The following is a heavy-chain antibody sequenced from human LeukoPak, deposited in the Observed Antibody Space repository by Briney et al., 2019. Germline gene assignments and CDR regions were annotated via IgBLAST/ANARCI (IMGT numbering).Heavy chain of an antibody. Sequence: PGGSLRLSCAASGFTFSSYGMHWVRQAPGKGLEWVAVIWYDGSNKYYADSVKGRFTISRDNSKNTLYLQMNSLRAEDTTVYYCARDRSDNWNYGWFDPWGQGTLVTVSS. CDR1: GFTFSSYG. D-gene: IGHD1-7*01. CDR2: IWYDGSNK. J-gene: IGHJ5*02. CDR3: ARDRSDNWNYGWFDP. V-gene: IGHV3-33*01.